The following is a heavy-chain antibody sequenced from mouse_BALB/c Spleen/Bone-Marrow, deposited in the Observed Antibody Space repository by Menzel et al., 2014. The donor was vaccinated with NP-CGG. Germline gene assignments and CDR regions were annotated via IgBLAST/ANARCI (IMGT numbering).Heavy chain of an antibody. CDR3: IRSYGSSYEYYFDY. Sequence: ESGAELVRPGASVKLSCKASGYTFTSYWINWVKQRPGQGLEWIGTIYPSDSYTNYNQKFKDKATLTVDKSSSTAYMQLSSPTSEDSAVYYCIRSYGSSYEYYFDYWGQGTTLTVSS. CDR1: GYTFTSYW. J-gene: IGHJ2*01. CDR2: IYPSDSYT. V-gene: IGHV1-69*02. D-gene: IGHD1-1*01.